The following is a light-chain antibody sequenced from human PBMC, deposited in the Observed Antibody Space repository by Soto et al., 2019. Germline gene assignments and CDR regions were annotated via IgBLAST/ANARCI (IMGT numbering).Light chain of an antibody. CDR1: SSDVGGYNY. CDR2: DVS. J-gene: IGLJ2*01. CDR3: SSYTSSSTVV. Sequence: QAVVTQPASVSGSPGQSITISCTGTSSDVGGYNYVSWYQQHTGKAPKLMIYDVSNRPSGVSNRFSGSKSGNTASLTISGLQAEDEADYYCSSYTSSSTVVFGGGTQLTVL. V-gene: IGLV2-14*01.